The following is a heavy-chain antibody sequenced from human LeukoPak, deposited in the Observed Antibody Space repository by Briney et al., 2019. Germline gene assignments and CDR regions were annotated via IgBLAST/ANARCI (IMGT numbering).Heavy chain of an antibody. Sequence: ASVKVSCKVSGYTLTELSMHWVRQAPGKGLEWMGGFDPEDGETIYAQKFQGRVTMTEDTSTDTAYMELSSLRSEDTAVYYCATLMVRGVTDAFDIWGRGTMVTVSS. V-gene: IGHV1-24*01. J-gene: IGHJ3*02. CDR2: FDPEDGET. CDR1: GYTLTELS. D-gene: IGHD3-10*01. CDR3: ATLMVRGVTDAFDI.